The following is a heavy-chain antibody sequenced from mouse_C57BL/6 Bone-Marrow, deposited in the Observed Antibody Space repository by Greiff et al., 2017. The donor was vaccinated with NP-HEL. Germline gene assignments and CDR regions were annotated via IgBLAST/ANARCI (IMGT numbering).Heavy chain of an antibody. J-gene: IGHJ2*01. CDR2: ISSGGSYT. V-gene: IGHV5-6*01. Sequence: EVMLVESGGDLVKPGGSLKLSCAASGFTFSSYGMSWVRQTPDKRLEWVATISSGGSYTYYPDSVKGRFTISRDNAKNTLYLQMSSLKSEDTAMYYCARVGGGYYLDYWGQGTTLTVSS. CDR3: ARVGGGYYLDY. D-gene: IGHD4-1*01. CDR1: GFTFSSYG.